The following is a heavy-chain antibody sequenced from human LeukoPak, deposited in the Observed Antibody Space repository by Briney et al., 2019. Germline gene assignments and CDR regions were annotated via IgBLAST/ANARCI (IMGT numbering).Heavy chain of an antibody. J-gene: IGHJ6*03. D-gene: IGHD3-10*01. CDR2: INHSGST. Sequence: SETLSLTCAVYGGSFSGYYWSWIRQPPGKGLEWIGEINHSGSTNYNPSLKSRVTIPVDTSKNQFSLKLSSVTAADTAVYYCARLRGSGSYYTRYYYYYMDVWGKGTTVTISS. CDR3: ARLRGSGSYYTRYYYYYMDV. CDR1: GGSFSGYY. V-gene: IGHV4-34*01.